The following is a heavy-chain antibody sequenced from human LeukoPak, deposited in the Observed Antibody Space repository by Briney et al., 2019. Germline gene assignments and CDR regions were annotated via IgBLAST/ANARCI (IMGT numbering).Heavy chain of an antibody. V-gene: IGHV3-21*01. CDR2: ISSSSSYI. D-gene: IGHD1-14*01. CDR3: ARERGRGTPHAFDI. J-gene: IGHJ3*02. CDR1: GGSISSSS. Sequence: ETLSLTCTISGGSISSSSYYWGWIRQSPGKGLEWVSSISSSSSYIYYADSVKGRFTISRDNAKNSLYLQMNSLRAEDTAVYYCARERGRGTPHAFDIWGQGTMVTVSS.